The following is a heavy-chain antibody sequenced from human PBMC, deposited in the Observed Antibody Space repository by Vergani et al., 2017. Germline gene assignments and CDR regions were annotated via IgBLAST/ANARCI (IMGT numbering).Heavy chain of an antibody. J-gene: IGHJ4*02. V-gene: IGHV1-18*01. CDR2: ISDYSGKK. CDR3: ARDEVYYSSVFSSVSFDY. Sequence: QVPLVQSGPEVKKPGASVKVSCKASGYTFTNYGISWVRQAPGRGLEWMGWISDYSGKKNYAQNLPGRITMTTDTSRNTAYMELRSLISDDTAVYFCARDEVYYSSVFSSVSFDYWGQGTLVTVSS. D-gene: IGHD3-22*01. CDR1: GYTFTNYG.